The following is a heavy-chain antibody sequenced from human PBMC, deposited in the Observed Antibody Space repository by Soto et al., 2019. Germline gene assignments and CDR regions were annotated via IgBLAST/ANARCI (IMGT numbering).Heavy chain of an antibody. CDR1: GGSISSSSYY. CDR2: IYYSGST. D-gene: IGHD3-9*01. V-gene: IGHV4-39*01. Sequence: PSETLSLTCTVSGGSISSSSYYWGWIRQPPGKGLEWIGSIYYSGSTYYNPSLKSRVTISVDTSKNQFSLKLSSVTAADTAVYYCARHDWAKPFDYWAQGTLVTVSS. J-gene: IGHJ4*02. CDR3: ARHDWAKPFDY.